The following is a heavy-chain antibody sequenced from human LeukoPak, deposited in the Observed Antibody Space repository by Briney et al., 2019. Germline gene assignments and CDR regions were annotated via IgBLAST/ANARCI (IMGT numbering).Heavy chain of an antibody. D-gene: IGHD1-26*01. CDR1: GFKFNDYA. CDR3: AKETKVGENLYYSDY. J-gene: IGHJ4*02. Sequence: GRSLRLSCVASGFKFNDYAMHWVRQAPGKGLEWVSGLSWHSGSIGYADSVKGRFIISRDNAKNSLYLEMNSLRPEDSALYYCAKETKVGENLYYSDYWGRGTLVTVSS. V-gene: IGHV3-9*01. CDR2: LSWHSGSI.